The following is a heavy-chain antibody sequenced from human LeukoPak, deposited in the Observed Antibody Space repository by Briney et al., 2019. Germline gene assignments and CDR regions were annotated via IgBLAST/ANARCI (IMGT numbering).Heavy chain of an antibody. CDR3: ATRAVAGTELRDY. D-gene: IGHD6-19*01. J-gene: IGHJ4*02. Sequence: GASLKVSCKASGYTLTSYGISWVRQAPGQGLEWIGWISAYNGKTNYAQKLQGRVTMATDPSTSTADMELRSLRSVDTAVYYCATRAVAGTELRDYWGQGTLVTVSS. V-gene: IGHV1-18*01. CDR2: ISAYNGKT. CDR1: GYTLTSYG.